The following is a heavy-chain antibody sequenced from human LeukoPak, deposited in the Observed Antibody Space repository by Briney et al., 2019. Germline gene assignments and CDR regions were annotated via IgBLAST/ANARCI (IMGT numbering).Heavy chain of an antibody. Sequence: GRSLRLSCAASGFTFSTYAMHWVRQAPGKGLEWVAVISYDGSNKYYADSVKGRFTISRDNSKNTLYLQMNSLRAEDTAVYYCARSSVGNWGQGTLVTVSS. J-gene: IGHJ4*02. V-gene: IGHV3-30*03. CDR3: ARSSVGN. D-gene: IGHD6-19*01. CDR1: GFTFSTYA. CDR2: ISYDGSNK.